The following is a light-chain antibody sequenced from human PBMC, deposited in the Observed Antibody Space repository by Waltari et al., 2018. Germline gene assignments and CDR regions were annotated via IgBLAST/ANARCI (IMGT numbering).Light chain of an antibody. CDR2: EAS. Sequence: DIQMTQSPSSKPAPVGDRVTIPFQASQHIHNQLGWYQQKPGKAPTLLIYEASNLEPGVPSRFSGSGSGTDFTFTIRSLQPEDFATYYCQQYETLPLTFGGGTEVAI. V-gene: IGKV1-33*01. CDR3: QQYETLPLT. CDR1: QHIHNQ. J-gene: IGKJ4*01.